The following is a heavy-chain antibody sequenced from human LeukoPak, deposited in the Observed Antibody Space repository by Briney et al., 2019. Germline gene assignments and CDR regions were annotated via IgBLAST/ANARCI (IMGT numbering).Heavy chain of an antibody. CDR3: ARDRSSSWDSNWFDP. D-gene: IGHD6-13*01. CDR2: IYRSGST. CDR1: GGSVSSGSYY. J-gene: IGHJ5*02. Sequence: SETLSLTCTVSGGSVSSGSYYWSWIRQPPGKGLEWIGYIYRSGSTYYNPSLKSRVTISVDRSKNQFSLKLSSVTAADTAVYYCARDRSSSWDSNWFDPWGQGTLVTVSS. V-gene: IGHV4-30-2*01.